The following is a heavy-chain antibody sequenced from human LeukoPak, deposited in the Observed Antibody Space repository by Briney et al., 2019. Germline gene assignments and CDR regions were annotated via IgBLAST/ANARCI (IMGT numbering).Heavy chain of an antibody. CDR1: GFTFSRYW. Sequence: GESLRLSCAASGFTFSRYWMHWVRQAPGEGLVWVSRIDTDGSTTHYADSVKGRFTISRDNAKNTLYLQMNSLRAEDTAVYYCVRDRDGYNYWGQGTLVTVSS. V-gene: IGHV3-74*01. CDR2: IDTDGSTT. J-gene: IGHJ4*02. D-gene: IGHD5-24*01. CDR3: VRDRDGYNY.